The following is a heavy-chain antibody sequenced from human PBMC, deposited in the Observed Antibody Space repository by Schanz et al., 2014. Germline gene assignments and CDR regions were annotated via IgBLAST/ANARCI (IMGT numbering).Heavy chain of an antibody. CDR1: GGSFSGYY. CDR2: INQSGST. CDR3: ARGGGCGSTSRCWSKAAFDV. J-gene: IGHJ3*01. V-gene: IGHV4-34*01. Sequence: QVQLQQWGAGLLKPSETLSLTCDVYGGSFSGYYWSWIRQPPGKGLEWIGEINQSGSTNYNPSLKGGVPISVDTPKTHFSLRLRSVTAADTAVYYCARGGGCGSTSRCWSKAAFDVWGQGTMVTVSS. D-gene: IGHD2-2*01.